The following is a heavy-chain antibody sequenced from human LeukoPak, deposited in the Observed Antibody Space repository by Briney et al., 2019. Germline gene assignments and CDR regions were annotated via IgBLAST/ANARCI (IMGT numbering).Heavy chain of an antibody. V-gene: IGHV3-21*05. Sequence: TGGSLRLSCTASASGVDFSSHSMNWVRQAPGKGLEWISYIHSSGNYIFDAASVKGRFTVSRDNARNSLYLQMNSLRAEDTAIYYCAREYNSRATFDYWGQGTLVTVS. J-gene: IGHJ4*02. CDR3: AREYNSRATFDY. CDR2: IHSSGNYI. D-gene: IGHD1-14*01. CDR1: ASGVDFSSHS.